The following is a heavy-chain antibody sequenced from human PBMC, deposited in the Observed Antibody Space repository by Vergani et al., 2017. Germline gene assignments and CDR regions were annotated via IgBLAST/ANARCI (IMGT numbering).Heavy chain of an antibody. D-gene: IGHD2-15*01. Sequence: QVQLVQSGADVKKPGASVKVSCKASGYTFTDYYMHWVRQAPGQGLEWMGWISPNSGGTNYAHKFQGRVTMTRDTSISTAYMELNRVRSDDTAVYYCARVDDCSGGTCYLRAFDYWGQGTLVTVSS. CDR2: ISPNSGGT. CDR3: ARVDDCSGGTCYLRAFDY. J-gene: IGHJ4*02. CDR1: GYTFTDYY. V-gene: IGHV1-2*07.